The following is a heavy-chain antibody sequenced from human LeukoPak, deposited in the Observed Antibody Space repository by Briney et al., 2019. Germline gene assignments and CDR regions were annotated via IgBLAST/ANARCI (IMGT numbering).Heavy chain of an antibody. Sequence: PSETLSLTCTVSGDSINSHHWNWIRQPPGKGLEWIGYMYYSGSTTYNPSLKSRVAISLDTSKNQFSLKLSSVTAADTAVYYCARDTYDYYFDPWGQGTLVTVSS. CDR1: GDSINSHH. J-gene: IGHJ5*02. D-gene: IGHD5-12*01. CDR3: ARDTYDYYFDP. CDR2: MYYSGST. V-gene: IGHV4-59*11.